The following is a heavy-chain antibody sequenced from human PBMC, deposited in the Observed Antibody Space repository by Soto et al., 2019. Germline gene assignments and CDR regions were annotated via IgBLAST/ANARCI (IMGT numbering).Heavy chain of an antibody. Sequence: GGSLRLSCAASGFTFSNAWMNWVRQAPGKGLEWVGRIKSKTDGGTTDYAAPVKGRFTISRDDSKNTLYLQMNSLKTEDTAVYYCTTIPPNYYDSSGFYYYYYGMDVWGQGTTVTVSS. J-gene: IGHJ6*02. CDR2: IKSKTDGGTT. D-gene: IGHD3-22*01. CDR3: TTIPPNYYDSSGFYYYYYGMDV. CDR1: GFTFSNAW. V-gene: IGHV3-15*07.